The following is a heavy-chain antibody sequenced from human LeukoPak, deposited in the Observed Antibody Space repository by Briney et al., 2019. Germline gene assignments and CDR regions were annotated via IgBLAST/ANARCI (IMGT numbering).Heavy chain of an antibody. CDR1: GYTFTSHY. Sequence: GASVKVSCKASGYTFTSHYIHWVRQAPGQGLEWMGIINPSGGTTSYAQTFQGRVIMTTDMSTSTVYMDLSSLRSDDTAVYYCARDFCGDCDSGGWYHFDYWGQGTLVTVSS. CDR2: INPSGGTT. D-gene: IGHD2-21*02. CDR3: ARDFCGDCDSGGWYHFDY. V-gene: IGHV1-46*01. J-gene: IGHJ4*02.